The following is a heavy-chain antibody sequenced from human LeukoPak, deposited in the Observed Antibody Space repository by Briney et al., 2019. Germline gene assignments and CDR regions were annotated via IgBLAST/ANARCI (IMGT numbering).Heavy chain of an antibody. V-gene: IGHV5-51*01. J-gene: IGHJ4*02. Sequence: PGESLKISCKGLGYSFSSYLNAWVRQRPGKGLEWMGIIYPGGSETRYDPSLQGQVTISADMSTSTAYLQWSSLRASDTAMYYCARASRDGYNQNFDHWGQGTLVTVSS. CDR3: ARASRDGYNQNFDH. CDR1: GYSFSSYL. D-gene: IGHD5-24*01. CDR2: IYPGGSET.